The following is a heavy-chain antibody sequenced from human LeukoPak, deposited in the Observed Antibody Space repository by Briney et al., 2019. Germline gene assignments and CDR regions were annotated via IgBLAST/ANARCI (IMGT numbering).Heavy chain of an antibody. CDR2: ISAYNGNT. Sequence: ASVKVSCKASGYTFTSYGISWVRQAPGQGLEWMGWISAYNGNTNYAQKLQGRVTTTTDTSTSTAYMELRSLRSDDTAVYYCARERRRIVGAIRYYYGMDVWGQGTTVTVSS. J-gene: IGHJ6*02. CDR1: GYTFTSYG. CDR3: ARERRRIVGAIRYYYGMDV. V-gene: IGHV1-18*01. D-gene: IGHD1-26*01.